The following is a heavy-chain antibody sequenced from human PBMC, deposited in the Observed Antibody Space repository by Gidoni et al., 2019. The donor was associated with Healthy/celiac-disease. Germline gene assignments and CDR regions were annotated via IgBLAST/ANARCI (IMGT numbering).Heavy chain of an antibody. CDR3: VKALGLVPDY. CDR2: ISSNGGST. Sequence: EVQLVESGGGLVQPGGYLRLSCSASGFTFSSYAMHWVRQAPGKGLEYVSAISSNGGSTYYADSVKGRFTISRDNSKNTLYLQMSSLRAEDTAVYYCVKALGLVPDYWGQGTLVTVSS. J-gene: IGHJ4*02. D-gene: IGHD3-16*01. V-gene: IGHV3-64D*08. CDR1: GFTFSSYA.